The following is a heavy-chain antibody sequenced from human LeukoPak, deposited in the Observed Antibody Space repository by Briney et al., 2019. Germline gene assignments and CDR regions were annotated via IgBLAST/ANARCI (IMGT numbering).Heavy chain of an antibody. CDR1: GYTFTGYY. CDR3: ARAWTAAGRLNWFDP. Sequence: GASVKVSCKASGYTFTGYYMHWVRQAPGQGLEWMGWINPNSGGTNYAQKFQGWVTMTRDTSISTAYMELSSLRSEDTAVYYCARAWTAAGRLNWFDPWGQGTLVTVSS. CDR2: INPNSGGT. D-gene: IGHD6-13*01. J-gene: IGHJ5*02. V-gene: IGHV1-2*04.